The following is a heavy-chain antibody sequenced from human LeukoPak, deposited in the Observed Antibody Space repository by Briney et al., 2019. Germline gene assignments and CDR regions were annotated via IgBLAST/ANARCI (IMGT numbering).Heavy chain of an antibody. D-gene: IGHD5-18*01. CDR3: AKGSRSSYGYGDY. CDR1: GFTFSSYG. Sequence: GGSLRLSCAASGFTFSSYGMHWVRQAPGKGLEWVAVISYDGSNKYYADSVKGRFTISRDNSKNTLYLQMNSLRAEDTAVYYCAKGSRSSYGYGDYWGQGTLVTVSS. CDR2: ISYDGSNK. V-gene: IGHV3-30*18. J-gene: IGHJ4*02.